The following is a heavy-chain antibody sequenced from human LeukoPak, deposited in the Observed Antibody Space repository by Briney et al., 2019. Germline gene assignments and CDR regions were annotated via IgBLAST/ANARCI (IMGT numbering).Heavy chain of an antibody. V-gene: IGHV3-30*19. D-gene: IGHD1-1*01. CDR2: ISYEGSYK. CDR1: GFTFSSYG. J-gene: IGHJ4*02. CDR3: ARGCGNNWSHGAGD. Sequence: GGSLRLSCAASGFTFSSYGMHWVSQAPGKGLEWVAVISYEGSYKYYADSVKGRFTISRDNSKNTLFLEMNSLRAEDMAIYYCARGCGNNWSHGAGDWGQGTLVTVSS.